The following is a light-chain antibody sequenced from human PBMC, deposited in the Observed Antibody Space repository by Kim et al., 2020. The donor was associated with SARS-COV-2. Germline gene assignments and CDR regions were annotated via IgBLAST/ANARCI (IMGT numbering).Light chain of an antibody. V-gene: IGLV3-21*04. Sequence: ELTQPPSVSVAPGKTARITCGGNNIGSKSVHWYQQKPGQAPVLVIYYDSDRPSGIPERFSGSNSGNTATLTISRVEAGDEADYYCQVWDTSSDHLYVFGTGTKVTVL. J-gene: IGLJ1*01. CDR1: NIGSKS. CDR3: QVWDTSSDHLYV. CDR2: YDS.